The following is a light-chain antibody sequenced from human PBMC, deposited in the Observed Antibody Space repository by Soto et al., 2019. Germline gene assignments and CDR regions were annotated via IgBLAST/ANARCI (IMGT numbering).Light chain of an antibody. CDR1: SSDVGGYNY. CDR3: SSYTSSSSPYV. V-gene: IGLV2-14*03. J-gene: IGLJ1*01. Sequence: QSALTQPASVSGSPGQSITISCTGTSSDVGGYNYVSWYQQHTGKAPKLMIYDVSNRPSGISNRFSGAKSGNTASLTISGLQAEDEADYYCSSYTSSSSPYVVGTGTKLTVL. CDR2: DVS.